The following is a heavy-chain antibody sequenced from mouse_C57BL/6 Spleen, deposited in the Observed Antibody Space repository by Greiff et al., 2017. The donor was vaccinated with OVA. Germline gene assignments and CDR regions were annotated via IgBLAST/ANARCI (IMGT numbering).Heavy chain of an antibody. CDR3: AREIYDGYYDAMDY. CDR2: ISYDGSN. Sequence: VQLKESGPGLVKPSQSLSLTCSVTGYSITSGYYWNWIRQFPGNKLEWMGYISYDGSNNYNPSLKNRISITRDTSKNQFFLKLNSVTTEDTATYYCAREIYDGYYDAMDYWGQGTSVTVSS. V-gene: IGHV3-6*01. J-gene: IGHJ4*01. CDR1: GYSITSGYY. D-gene: IGHD2-3*01.